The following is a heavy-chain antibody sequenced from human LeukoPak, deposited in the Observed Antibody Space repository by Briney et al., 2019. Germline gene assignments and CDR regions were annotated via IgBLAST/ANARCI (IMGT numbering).Heavy chain of an antibody. V-gene: IGHV6-1*01. CDR1: GDSFSSNSAA. CDR3: ARSISGLGD. CDR2: TYYRCKWYN. Sequence: SQTLSLTCAISGDSFSSNSAAWNWIRQSPSRGLEWLGRTYYRCKWYNDYAVSVKGLITISADTSKNQFSLQLTSVTPEDTAVYYCARSISGLGDWGQGTLVTVSS. D-gene: IGHD3-16*01. J-gene: IGHJ4*02.